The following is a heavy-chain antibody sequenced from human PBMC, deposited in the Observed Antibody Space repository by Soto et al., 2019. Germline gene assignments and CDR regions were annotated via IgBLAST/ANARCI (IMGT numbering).Heavy chain of an antibody. CDR1: GGSVSRGSYY. CDR2: IYYSGST. D-gene: IGHD1-26*01. Sequence: SETLSLTCTVSGGSVSRGSYYWSWIRQPPGKGLEWIGYIYYSGSTNYNPSLKSRVTISVDTSKNQFSLKLSSVTAADTAVYYCARDSVGATTPVFDYWGQGTLVTVSS. V-gene: IGHV4-61*01. CDR3: ARDSVGATTPVFDY. J-gene: IGHJ4*02.